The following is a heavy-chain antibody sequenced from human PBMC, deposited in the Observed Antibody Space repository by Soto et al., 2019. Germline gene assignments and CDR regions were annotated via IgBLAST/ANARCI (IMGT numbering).Heavy chain of an antibody. Sequence: SVKGSCKASVYTMTIYYIHWVRHAPGQGLEWMGMIKPTGGSTSYAQKFQGRVTMTRDTSTSTVYMELSSLTSEDTAVYYCARTFSDGLPSGYWGQGTLVTVSS. D-gene: IGHD6-19*01. CDR3: ARTFSDGLPSGY. CDR2: IKPTGGST. V-gene: IGHV1-46*01. J-gene: IGHJ4*02. CDR1: VYTMTIYY.